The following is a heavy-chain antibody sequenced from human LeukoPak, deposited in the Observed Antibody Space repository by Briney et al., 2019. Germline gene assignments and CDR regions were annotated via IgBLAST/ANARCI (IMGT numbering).Heavy chain of an antibody. J-gene: IGHJ4*02. CDR1: GDTFATYW. V-gene: IGHV5-51*01. CDR3: ARHRLEVDFFDY. D-gene: IGHD2-15*01. CDR2: IFPFDSDT. Sequence: GESLKISCQGSGDTFATYWIAWVRQMPGKGLEVVGSIFPFDSDTRYSPSFQGQVTFSADKSINTAYLQWSSLKASDTAMYYCARHRLEVDFFDYWGQGTVVTVSS.